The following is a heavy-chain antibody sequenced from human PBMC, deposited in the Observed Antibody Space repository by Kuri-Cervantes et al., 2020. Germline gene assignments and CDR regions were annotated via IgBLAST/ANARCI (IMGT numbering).Heavy chain of an antibody. V-gene: IGHV3-33*01. CDR2: IWYDGSNK. Sequence: GESLKISCAASGFTFSSYGMHWVRQAPGKGLEWVAVIWYDGSNKYYADSVKGRFTISRDNSKNTLYLQMNSLRAEGTAVYYCARDPSSYDYVWGSYRTWPLGGWGQGTLVTVSS. CDR3: ARDPSSYDYVWGSYRTWPLGG. D-gene: IGHD3-16*02. CDR1: GFTFSSYG. J-gene: IGHJ4*02.